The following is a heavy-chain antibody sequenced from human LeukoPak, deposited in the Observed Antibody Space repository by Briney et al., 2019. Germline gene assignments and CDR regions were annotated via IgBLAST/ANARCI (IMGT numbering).Heavy chain of an antibody. V-gene: IGHV1-18*01. J-gene: IGHJ2*01. D-gene: IGHD3-22*01. CDR3: ARGFAEYYDSSGYYHTYWYFDL. CDR1: GYTFTSYG. Sequence: ASVKVSCKASGYTFTSYGISWVRQAPGQGLEWMGWISAYNGNTNYAQKLQGRVTMTTDTSTSTAYMELRSLRSEDTAVYYCARGFAEYYDSSGYYHTYWYFDLWGRGTLVTVSS. CDR2: ISAYNGNT.